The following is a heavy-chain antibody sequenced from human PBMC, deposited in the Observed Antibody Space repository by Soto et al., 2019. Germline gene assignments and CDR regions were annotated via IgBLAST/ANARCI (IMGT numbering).Heavy chain of an antibody. V-gene: IGHV1-8*01. Sequence: ASVKVSCKASGYTFTSYDINWVRQATGQGLEWMGWMNPNSGNTGYAQKFQGRVTMARNTSISTAYMELSSLRSEDTAVYYCARTRDNGGYYPCDAFDIWGQGTMVTVSS. D-gene: IGHD3-3*01. J-gene: IGHJ3*02. CDR1: GYTFTSYD. CDR3: ARTRDNGGYYPCDAFDI. CDR2: MNPNSGNT.